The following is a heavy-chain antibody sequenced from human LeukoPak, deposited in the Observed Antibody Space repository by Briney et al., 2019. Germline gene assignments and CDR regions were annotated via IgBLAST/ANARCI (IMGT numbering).Heavy chain of an antibody. D-gene: IGHD6-13*01. V-gene: IGHV4-59*01. CDR2: IHYSGST. Sequence: SETLSLTCAVSGGSISSYYWSWIRQPPGRGLEWIGSIHYSGSTSCNSSLKSRVTMSIDTSKNQFSLKLSSVTPADTAVYYCARQVYSSSWSYYFEYWGQGILVTVSS. CDR3: ARQVYSSSWSYYFEY. CDR1: GGSISSYY. J-gene: IGHJ4*02.